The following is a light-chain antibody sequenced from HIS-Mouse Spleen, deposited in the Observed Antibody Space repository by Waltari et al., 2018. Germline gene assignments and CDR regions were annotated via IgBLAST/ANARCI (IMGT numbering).Light chain of an antibody. CDR1: QSVSSY. V-gene: IGKV3-11*01. CDR3: QQRSNWPWT. J-gene: IGKJ1*01. CDR2: DAS. Sequence: DIVMTQSPLSLPVTPGEPASISCRASQSVSSYLAWYQQKPGQAPRLLIYDASNRATGIPARFSGSGSGTDFTLTISSLEPEDFAVYYCQQRSNWPWTFGQGTKVEIK.